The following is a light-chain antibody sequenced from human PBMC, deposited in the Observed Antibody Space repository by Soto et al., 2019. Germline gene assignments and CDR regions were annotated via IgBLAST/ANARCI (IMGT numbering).Light chain of an antibody. V-gene: IGKV3-20*01. J-gene: IGKJ2*01. CDR3: PLHLTSPPGYT. CDR1: HSVRSSY. Sequence: EIVLTQSPGSLSLSPGEGATLPCRASHSVRSSYLAWYQQRPGQAPRLLIYGASIRATSIPERFSGSGSGPELTIIISCLEHDDYVVFSCPLHLTSPPGYTFGPGTKLQIK. CDR2: GAS.